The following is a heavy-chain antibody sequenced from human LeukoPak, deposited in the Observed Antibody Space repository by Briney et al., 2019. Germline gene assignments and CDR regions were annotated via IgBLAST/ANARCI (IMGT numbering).Heavy chain of an antibody. CDR1: GFTFSSYA. Sequence: TGGSLRLSCAASGFTFSSYAMSWVRQAPGKGLEWVSGISGGGLNTYYADSVKGRFTISRDKSKKTLYLQMSSLRAEDTAVYYCTKESGNGYSGCEGLGAFRVWGQGTMVTVSS. V-gene: IGHV3-23*01. D-gene: IGHD5-12*01. CDR2: ISGGGLNT. CDR3: TKESGNGYSGCEGLGAFRV. J-gene: IGHJ3*01.